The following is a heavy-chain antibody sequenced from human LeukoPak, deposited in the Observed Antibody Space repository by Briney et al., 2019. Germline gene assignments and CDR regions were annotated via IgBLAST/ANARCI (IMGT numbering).Heavy chain of an antibody. Sequence: PSETLSLTCTVSGGSITSSTDYWGWIRQPPGKGLDWIGSISYSGSTYYNPSLKSRVTISVDMSKNQFSLSLRSVTAADTAVYYCARHRRDGYNRGFDYWGQGTLVTVSS. D-gene: IGHD5-24*01. CDR3: ARHRRDGYNRGFDY. V-gene: IGHV4-39*01. CDR2: ISYSGST. CDR1: GGSITSSTDY. J-gene: IGHJ4*02.